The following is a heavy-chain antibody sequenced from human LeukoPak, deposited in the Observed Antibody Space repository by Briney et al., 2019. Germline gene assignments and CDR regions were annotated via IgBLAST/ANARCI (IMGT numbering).Heavy chain of an antibody. D-gene: IGHD3-10*01. Sequence: SETLSLTCTVSGGSISSYYWSWIRQPPGKGLEWIGYIYYSGSTNYNPSLKSRVTISVDTSKNQFSLKLSSVTAADTAVYYCARTWVIGQYGSGTTWGQGTLVTVSS. V-gene: IGHV4-59*01. CDR1: GGSISSYY. J-gene: IGHJ5*02. CDR3: ARTWVIGQYGSGTT. CDR2: IYYSGST.